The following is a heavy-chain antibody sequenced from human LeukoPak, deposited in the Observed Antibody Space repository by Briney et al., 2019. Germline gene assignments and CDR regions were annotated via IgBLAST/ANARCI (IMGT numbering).Heavy chain of an antibody. J-gene: IGHJ1*01. Sequence: GGSLRLSCAASGFTFSSYAMSWVRQAPGKGLEWVSGISGSGGSTYYADSVKGRFTISRDNSKNTLYLQMNSLRVEDTAVFYCAKDPGSSGWFFQHWGQGTLVTVSS. CDR2: ISGSGGST. CDR1: GFTFSSYA. CDR3: AKDPGSSGWFFQH. D-gene: IGHD6-19*01. V-gene: IGHV3-23*01.